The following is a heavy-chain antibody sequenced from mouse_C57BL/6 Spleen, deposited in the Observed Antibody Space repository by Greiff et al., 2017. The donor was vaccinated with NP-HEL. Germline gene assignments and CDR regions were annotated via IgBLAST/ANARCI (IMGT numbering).Heavy chain of an antibody. J-gene: IGHJ4*01. CDR2: INPSNGGT. Sequence: QVQLQQPGTELVKPGASVKLSCKASGYTFTSYWMHWVKQRPGQGLEWIGNINPSNGGTKYNEKFKSKSTLTVDKPSSTAYMKLSSLTSEDSAVYYCARQYYGSSGAMDYWGQGTSVTVSS. CDR3: ARQYYGSSGAMDY. CDR1: GYTFTSYW. V-gene: IGHV1-53*01. D-gene: IGHD1-1*01.